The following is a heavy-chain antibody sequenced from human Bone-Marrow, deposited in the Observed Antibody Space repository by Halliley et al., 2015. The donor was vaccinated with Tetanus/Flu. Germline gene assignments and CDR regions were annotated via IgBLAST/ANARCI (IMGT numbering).Heavy chain of an antibody. Sequence: SLRLSCAASGFTFSSFEMDWVRQAPGKGLEWVSFISSSGAIIYYADSVRGRFTISRDNAQNSVFLQMDSLRAEDTATYYCARDGITITGMTWGQGTRVTVSS. CDR3: ARDGITITGMT. V-gene: IGHV3-48*03. CDR1: GFTFSSFE. D-gene: IGHD1-1*01. CDR2: ISSSGAII. J-gene: IGHJ4*02.